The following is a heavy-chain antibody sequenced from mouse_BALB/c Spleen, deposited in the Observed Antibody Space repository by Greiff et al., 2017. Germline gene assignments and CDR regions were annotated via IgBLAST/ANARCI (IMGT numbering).Heavy chain of an antibody. V-gene: IGHV1-14*01. D-gene: IGHD2-14*01. CDR2: INPYNDGT. Sequence: EVQLVESGPELVKPGASVKMSCKASGYTFTSYVMHWVKQKPGQGLEWIGYINPYNDGTKYNEKFKGKATLTSDKSSSTAYMELSSLTSEDSAVYYCAANYRYFDYWGQGTTLTVSS. CDR1: GYTFTSYV. CDR3: AANYRYFDY. J-gene: IGHJ2*01.